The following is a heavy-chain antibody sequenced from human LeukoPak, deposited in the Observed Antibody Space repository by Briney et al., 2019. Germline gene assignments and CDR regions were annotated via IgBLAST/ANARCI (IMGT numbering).Heavy chain of an antibody. V-gene: IGHV3-23*01. J-gene: IGHJ4*02. CDR2: ITRSGAAK. D-gene: IGHD2-21*01. CDR1: GFTFSAFA. CDR3: AKDHPSCGGRDCLLFDN. Sequence: GGSLRLSCAASGFTFSAFAMSWGRQAPGKGLEWVSTITRSGAAKYYADSVKGRFTISRDNSKNTLYLQMDSLSAEDTALYYCAKDHPSCGGRDCLLFDNWGQGTLVTVSS.